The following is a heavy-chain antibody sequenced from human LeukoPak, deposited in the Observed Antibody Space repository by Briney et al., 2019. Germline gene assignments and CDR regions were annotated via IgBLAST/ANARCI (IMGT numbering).Heavy chain of an antibody. Sequence: GGSLRLSCAASGFTFSSYGMHWVRQAPGKGLEWVAVKWYDGSNKYYSDSVKGRFTIPRDNSKNTLYLQMNSLRAEDTAVYYCAKDRSSSSWGQGTLVTVSS. CDR1: GFTFSSYG. CDR2: KWYDGSNK. D-gene: IGHD6-13*01. CDR3: AKDRSSSS. V-gene: IGHV3-33*06. J-gene: IGHJ4*02.